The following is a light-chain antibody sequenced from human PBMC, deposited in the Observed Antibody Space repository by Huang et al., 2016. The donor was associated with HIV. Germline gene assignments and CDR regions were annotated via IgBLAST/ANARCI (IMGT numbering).Light chain of an antibody. CDR2: DTS. CDR3: QQRYSGVT. J-gene: IGKJ4*01. Sequence: IVLTQSPATLSWYPGERVTLSCRASQSVGNYIAWYQQQPGQSPRLLIYDTSNRATGTPVRFSGSGSGTDFTLTISSLESEDFAVYYCQQRYSGVTFGGGTKIQVK. CDR1: QSVGNY. V-gene: IGKV3-11*01.